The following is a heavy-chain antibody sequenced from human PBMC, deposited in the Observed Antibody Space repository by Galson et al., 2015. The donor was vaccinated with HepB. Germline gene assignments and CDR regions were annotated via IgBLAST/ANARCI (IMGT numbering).Heavy chain of an antibody. J-gene: IGHJ3*01. D-gene: IGHD3-22*01. CDR2: IDPSDSYT. CDR1: GYSFNSYR. Sequence: QSGAEVKKPGESLRISCKGSGYSFNSYRISWVRQMPGKGLEWIGRIDPSDSYTNYSPSFQGHVTISADKSISTAYLQWSSLKASDTAMYYCARHRAGRYYDQSGYFNLWGQGRRVSVSS. CDR3: ARHRAGRYYDQSGYFNL. V-gene: IGHV5-10-1*01.